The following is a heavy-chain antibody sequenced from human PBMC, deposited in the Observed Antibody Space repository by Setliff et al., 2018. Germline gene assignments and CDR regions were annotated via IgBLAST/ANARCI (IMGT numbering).Heavy chain of an antibody. Sequence: ASVKVSCKVSGYNLIEVSMHWVRQAPGQRLEWMGWINAGNGNTKYSQKFQGRVTITRDTSASTAYMELSSLRSEDTAVYYCARDRVPPLFGVGSYYYMDVWGKGTTVTVSS. CDR1: GYNLIEVS. V-gene: IGHV1-3*01. D-gene: IGHD3-3*01. CDR2: INAGNGNT. J-gene: IGHJ6*03. CDR3: ARDRVPPLFGVGSYYYMDV.